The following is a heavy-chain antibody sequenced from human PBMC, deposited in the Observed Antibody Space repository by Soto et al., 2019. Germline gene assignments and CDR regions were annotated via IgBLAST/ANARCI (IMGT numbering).Heavy chain of an antibody. D-gene: IGHD2-15*01. CDR3: ASSSGGRFYDY. Sequence: SETLSLTCAVSGGSISSSNWWSWVRQPPGKGLEWIGEIYHSGSTNYNPSLKSRVTISVDTSKNQFSLKLSSVTAADTAVYYCASSSGGRFYDYWGQGTLVTVSS. CDR1: GGSISSSNW. J-gene: IGHJ4*02. CDR2: IYHSGST. V-gene: IGHV4-4*02.